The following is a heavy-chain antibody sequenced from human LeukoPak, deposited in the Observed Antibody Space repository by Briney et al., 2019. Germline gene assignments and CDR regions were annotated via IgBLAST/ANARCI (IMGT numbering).Heavy chain of an antibody. CDR2: IYPGDSDT. CDR3: ARFTTTGTWWFDP. V-gene: IGHV5-51*01. J-gene: IGHJ5*02. D-gene: IGHD1-1*01. Sequence: GESLKISCKGSGYIFTSYWIGWVRQMPGKGLEWMGIIYPGDSDTRYSPSFQGQVTLSADKSITTAYLQWSSLKASDTATYYCARFTTTGTWWFDPWGQGTLVTVSS. CDR1: GYIFTSYW.